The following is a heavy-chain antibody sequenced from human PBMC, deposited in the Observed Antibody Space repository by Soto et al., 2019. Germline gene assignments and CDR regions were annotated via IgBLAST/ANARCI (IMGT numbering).Heavy chain of an antibody. CDR3: TTDQYYYDSSGYFDY. J-gene: IGHJ4*02. CDR1: GFTISNAW. CDR2: IKSKTDGGTT. Sequence: GGSLRLSCAASGFTISNAWMNWVRQAPGKGLEWVGRIKSKTDGGTTDYAAPVKGRFTISRDDSKNTLYRQMNSLKTEDTAVYYCTTDQYYYDSSGYFDYWGQGTLVTVSS. V-gene: IGHV3-15*07. D-gene: IGHD3-22*01.